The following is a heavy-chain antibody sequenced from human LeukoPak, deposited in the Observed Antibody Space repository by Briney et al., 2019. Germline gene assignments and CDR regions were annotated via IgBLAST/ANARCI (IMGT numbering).Heavy chain of an antibody. CDR2: IIPIFGTA. Sequence: SVKVSCKASGGTFSRYAISWVRQAPGQGLEWMGGIIPIFGTAKYAQKFQGRVTLTTDESTSTAYMELSSLRSEDTAVYYCVFDSSGYLSRTLRSYFDSWGQGTLVTVSS. J-gene: IGHJ4*02. D-gene: IGHD3-22*01. CDR1: GGTFSRYA. V-gene: IGHV1-69*05. CDR3: VFDSSGYLSRTLRSYFDS.